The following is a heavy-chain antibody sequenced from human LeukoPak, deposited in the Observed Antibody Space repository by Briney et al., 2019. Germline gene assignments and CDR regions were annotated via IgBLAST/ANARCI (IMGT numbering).Heavy chain of an antibody. CDR1: GFTLSNYV. CDR2: ISYEGNKE. Sequence: GGSLRLSCAGSGFTLSNYVMYWVRQAPGKGLEWVAVISYEGNKEDYAESVKGRFTISRDISKSTLFLQMNSLRVEDTAVYSCAREYFVGDSRGAPWFDPRGQGTLVTVSS. CDR3: AREYFVGDSRGAPWFDP. J-gene: IGHJ5*02. D-gene: IGHD3-22*01. V-gene: IGHV3-30*04.